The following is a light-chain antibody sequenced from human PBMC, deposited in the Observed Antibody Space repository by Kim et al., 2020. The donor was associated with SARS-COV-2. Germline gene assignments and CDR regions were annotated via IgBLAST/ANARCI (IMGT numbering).Light chain of an antibody. Sequence: SSELTQDPAVSVALGQTVRITCQGYSLRSYYASWYQQNPGQAPVLVIYGKNNRPSGIPDRFSGSSSGNTASLTITGAQAEDEADYYFNSRDSSGNHQVFG. V-gene: IGLV3-19*01. CDR1: SLRSYY. CDR2: GKN. CDR3: NSRDSSGNHQV. J-gene: IGLJ2*01.